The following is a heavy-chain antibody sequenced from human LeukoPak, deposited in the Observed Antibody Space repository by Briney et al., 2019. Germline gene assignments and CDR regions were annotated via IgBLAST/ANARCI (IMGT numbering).Heavy chain of an antibody. V-gene: IGHV1-69*01. CDR3: ANLRRVVANDDYYYGMDV. D-gene: IGHD2-15*01. CDR1: GGTFSSYA. Sequence: VASVKVSFKASGGTFSSYAISWVRQAPGQGLEWMGGIIPIFGTANYAQKFQGRVTITADESTSTAYMELSSLRSEDTAVYYCANLRRVVANDDYYYGMDVWGQGTTVTVSS. J-gene: IGHJ6*02. CDR2: IIPIFGTA.